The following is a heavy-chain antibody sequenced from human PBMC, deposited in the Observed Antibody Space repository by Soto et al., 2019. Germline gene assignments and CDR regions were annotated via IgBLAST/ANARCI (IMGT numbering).Heavy chain of an antibody. CDR2: ISYDGSNK. Sequence: LRLSCAASGFTFSSYAMHWVRQAPGKGLEWVAVISYDGSNKYYADSVKGRFTISRDNSKNTLYLQMNSLRAEDTAVYYCARDVYSSGWPGVHYYYGMDVWGQGTTVTVSS. CDR1: GFTFSSYA. V-gene: IGHV3-30-3*01. D-gene: IGHD6-19*01. J-gene: IGHJ6*02. CDR3: ARDVYSSGWPGVHYYYGMDV.